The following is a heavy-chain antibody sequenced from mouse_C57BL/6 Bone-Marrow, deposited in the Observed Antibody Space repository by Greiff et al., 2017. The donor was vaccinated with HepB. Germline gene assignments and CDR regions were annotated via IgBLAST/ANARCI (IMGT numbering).Heavy chain of an antibody. CDR2: ISNGGGST. Sequence: EVMLVESGGGLVQPGGSLKLSCAASGFTFSDYYMYWVRQTPEKRLEWVAYISNGGGSTYYPDTVKGRFTISRDNAKNTLYLQMSHLKSEDTAMYYCARDGYYENYWGQGTTLTVSS. J-gene: IGHJ2*01. D-gene: IGHD2-3*01. CDR3: ARDGYYENY. V-gene: IGHV5-12*01. CDR1: GFTFSDYY.